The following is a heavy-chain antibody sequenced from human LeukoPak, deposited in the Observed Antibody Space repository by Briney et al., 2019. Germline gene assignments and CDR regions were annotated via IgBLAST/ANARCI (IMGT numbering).Heavy chain of an antibody. Sequence: GGSLRLSCAGSGFTFARHALTWVRQAPGMGLECVSTISGGGGSTHYADSVKGRFTISTDNPKDTVFLQMSNLRAEDTAIYYCAREGGSCTSNSCSDYFDYWGQGTLVTVSP. J-gene: IGHJ4*02. D-gene: IGHD6-13*01. CDR3: AREGGSCTSNSCSDYFDY. V-gene: IGHV3-23*01. CDR1: GFTFARHA. CDR2: ISGGGGST.